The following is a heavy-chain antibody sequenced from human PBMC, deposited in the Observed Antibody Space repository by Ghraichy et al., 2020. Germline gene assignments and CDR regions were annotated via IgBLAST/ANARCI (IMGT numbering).Heavy chain of an antibody. V-gene: IGHV3-21*01. CDR1: GFTFSSYS. CDR2: ISSSSSYI. D-gene: IGHD3-22*01. J-gene: IGHJ3*02. CDR3: ARDYYDSSGYYPLGYAFDI. Sequence: GGSLRLSCAASGFTFSSYSMNWVRQAPGKGLEWVSSISSSSSYIYYADSVKGRFTISRDNAKNSLYLQMNSLRAEDTAVYYCARDYYDSSGYYPLGYAFDIWGQGTMVTVSS.